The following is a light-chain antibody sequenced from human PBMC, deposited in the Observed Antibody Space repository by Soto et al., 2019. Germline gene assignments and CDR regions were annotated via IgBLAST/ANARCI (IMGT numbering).Light chain of an antibody. CDR3: HQRARSPRT. J-gene: IGKJ1*01. Sequence: EIVLTQSPGTLSLSPGERATLFCRASQSVTNSQLAWYQQKPGQAPRLLIFGASSRATGIPDRFSGSGSGTDFTLTIARLEPEVFAVYYCHQRARSPRTFGRGTTVEIK. V-gene: IGKV3-20*01. CDR1: QSVTNSQ. CDR2: GAS.